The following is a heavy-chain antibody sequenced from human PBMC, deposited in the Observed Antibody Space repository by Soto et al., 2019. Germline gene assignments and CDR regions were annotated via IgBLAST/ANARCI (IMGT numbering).Heavy chain of an antibody. CDR2: IIPILGIA. CDR1: GGTFSSYT. D-gene: IGHD3-10*01. CDR3: ARVQFYYGSGSYRPRLFGGDYYYMDV. V-gene: IGHV1-69*02. Sequence: GASVKVSCKASGGTFSSYTISWVRQAPGQGLEWMGRIIPILGIANYAQKFQGRVTITADKSTSTAYMELSSLRSEDTAVYYCARVQFYYGSGSYRPRLFGGDYYYMDVWGKGTTVTVSS. J-gene: IGHJ6*03.